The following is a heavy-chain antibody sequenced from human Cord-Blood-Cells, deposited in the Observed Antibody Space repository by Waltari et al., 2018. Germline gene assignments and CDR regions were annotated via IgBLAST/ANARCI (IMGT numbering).Heavy chain of an antibody. V-gene: IGHV3-13*01. CDR1: GFTFSSYD. CDR3: ARHSGYSYGDAFDI. J-gene: IGHJ3*02. CDR2: IGTAGDT. D-gene: IGHD5-18*01. Sequence: EVQLVESGGGLVQPGGSLRLSCAASGFTFSSYDMHWVRQATGKGLEWVSAIGTAGDTYYPGSVKGRFTISRENAKNSLYLQMNSLRAGDTAVYYCARHSGYSYGDAFDIWGQGTMVTVSS.